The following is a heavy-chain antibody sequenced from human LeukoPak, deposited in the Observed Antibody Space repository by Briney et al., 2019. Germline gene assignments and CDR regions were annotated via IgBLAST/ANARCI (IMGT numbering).Heavy chain of an antibody. Sequence: PSETLSLTCAVHGGSFSAYYWTWIRQPPGKGLEWIGEINHSGNTNYNPSLKSRVTILLDTSRDQFSLKLRSVTAADTAVYYCARFHYGSGSYLYYYNAMDVWGQGTTVTVSS. V-gene: IGHV4-34*01. J-gene: IGHJ6*02. CDR2: INHSGNT. CDR3: ARFHYGSGSYLYYYNAMDV. D-gene: IGHD3-10*01. CDR1: GGSFSAYY.